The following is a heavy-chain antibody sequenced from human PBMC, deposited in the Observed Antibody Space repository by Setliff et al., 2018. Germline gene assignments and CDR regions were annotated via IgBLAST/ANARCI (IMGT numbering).Heavy chain of an antibody. Sequence: PGGSLRLSCAASGFTFTSYDIHWVRQAPGKGLEWVAVIRFDGSTKYYADSVKGRFTISRDNFQNTLYLQMDSLRPEDTGVYYCAKVKKQLIRGSGLDLWGQGTLVTVSS. CDR3: AKVKKQLIRGSGLDL. CDR1: GFTFTSYD. J-gene: IGHJ5*02. CDR2: IRFDGSTK. V-gene: IGHV3-30*04. D-gene: IGHD3-10*01.